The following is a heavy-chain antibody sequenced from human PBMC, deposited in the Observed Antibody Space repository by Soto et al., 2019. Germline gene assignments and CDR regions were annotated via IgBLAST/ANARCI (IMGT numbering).Heavy chain of an antibody. CDR1: GFTFSSYA. V-gene: IGHV3-23*01. D-gene: IGHD2-2*02. CDR2: ISGSGGST. Sequence: GGSLRLSCAASGFTFSSYAMSWVRQAPGKGLEWVSAISGSGGSTYYADSVKGRFTISRDNSKNTLYLQMNSLRAEDTAVYYCAKQPRLVVPAAIDLLDPWGQGTLVTVSS. J-gene: IGHJ5*02. CDR3: AKQPRLVVPAAIDLLDP.